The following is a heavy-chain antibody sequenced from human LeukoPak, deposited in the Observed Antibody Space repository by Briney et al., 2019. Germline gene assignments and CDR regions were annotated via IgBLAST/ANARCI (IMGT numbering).Heavy chain of an antibody. CDR2: ISGNGGDT. CDR3: AKHLWRDLLWFGEGYYVDY. J-gene: IGHJ4*02. D-gene: IGHD3-10*01. Sequence: GGSLRLSCAASGFPFTNYAMSWVRQAPGKGLEWVSVISGNGGDTYYVDSVKGRFTISRDSSKDTLYLQMNSLRVEDTAVYYCAKHLWRDLLWFGEGYYVDYWGQGTLVTVSS. CDR1: GFPFTNYA. V-gene: IGHV3-23*01.